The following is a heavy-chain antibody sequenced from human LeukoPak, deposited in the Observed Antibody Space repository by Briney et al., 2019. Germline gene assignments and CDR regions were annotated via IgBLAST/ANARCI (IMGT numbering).Heavy chain of an antibody. Sequence: GGSLRLSCAVSGFTFSSYNMNWVRQAPGKGLEWVSFISISSSYIYYADSVKGRFTISRDNAKNSLYLQMNSLRAEDTAVYYCARDGGSSYYDSSGYYAYWGQGTLVTVSS. CDR1: GFTFSSYN. J-gene: IGHJ4*02. D-gene: IGHD3-22*01. V-gene: IGHV3-21*01. CDR3: ARDGGSSYYDSSGYYAY. CDR2: ISISSSYI.